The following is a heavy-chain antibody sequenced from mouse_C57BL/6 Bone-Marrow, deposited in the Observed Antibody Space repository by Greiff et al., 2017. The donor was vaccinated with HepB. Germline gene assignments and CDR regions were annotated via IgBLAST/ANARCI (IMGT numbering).Heavy chain of an antibody. CDR1: GYAFTNYL. D-gene: IGHD1-1*01. CDR2: INPGSGGT. Sequence: VQLQESGAELVRPGTSVKVSCKASGYAFTNYLIEWVKQRPGQGLEWIGVINPGSGGTNYNEKFKGKATLTADTSSSTAYMQLSSLTSEDSAVYFCARDYYGSRDFDYWGQGTTLTVSS. CDR3: ARDYYGSRDFDY. J-gene: IGHJ2*01. V-gene: IGHV1-54*01.